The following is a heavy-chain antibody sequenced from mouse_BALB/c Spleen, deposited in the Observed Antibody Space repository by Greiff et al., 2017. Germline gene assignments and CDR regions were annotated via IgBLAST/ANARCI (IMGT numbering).Heavy chain of an antibody. V-gene: IGHV5-17*02. CDR1: GFTFSSFG. CDR3: ARAYGSSYFDY. Sequence: EVKLMESGGGLVKPGGSLKLSCAASGFTFSSFGMHWVRQAPEKGLEWVAYISSGSSTIYYADTVKGRFTISRDNPKNTLFLQMTSLRSEDTAMYYCARAYGSSYFDYWGQGTTLTVSS. D-gene: IGHD1-1*01. J-gene: IGHJ2*01. CDR2: ISSGSSTI.